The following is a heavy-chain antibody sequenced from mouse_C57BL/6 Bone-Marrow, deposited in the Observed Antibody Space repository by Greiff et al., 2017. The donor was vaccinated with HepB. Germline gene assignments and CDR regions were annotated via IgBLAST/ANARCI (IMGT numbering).Heavy chain of an antibody. V-gene: IGHV1-19*01. CDR1: GYTFTDYY. CDR3: ARHYGSSYGYFDV. D-gene: IGHD1-1*01. CDR2: INPYNGGT. J-gene: IGHJ1*03. Sequence: EVQVVESGPVLVKPGASVKMSCKASGYTFTDYYMNWVKQSHGKSLEWIGVINPYNGGTSYNQKFKGKATLTVDKSSNTAYMELNSLTSEDSAVYYCARHYGSSYGYFDVWGTGTTVTVSS.